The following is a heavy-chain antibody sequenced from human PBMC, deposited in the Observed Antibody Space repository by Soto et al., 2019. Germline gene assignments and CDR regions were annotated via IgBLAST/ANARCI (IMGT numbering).Heavy chain of an antibody. CDR1: GFTFSSYA. J-gene: IGHJ4*02. V-gene: IGHV3-23*01. CDR3: AKGRGIQLWTFDY. Sequence: EVQLLESGGGLVQPGGSLRLSCAASGFTFSSYAMSWVRQAPGKGLEWVSAISGSGGSTYYADSVKGRFTISRDNSKNTLYLQMDSLRAEDTAVYYCAKGRGIQLWTFDYWGQGTLVTVSS. D-gene: IGHD5-18*01. CDR2: ISGSGGST.